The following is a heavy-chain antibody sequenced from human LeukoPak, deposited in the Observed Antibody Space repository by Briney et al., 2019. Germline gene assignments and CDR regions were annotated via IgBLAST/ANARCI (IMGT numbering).Heavy chain of an antibody. CDR3: ARGTYYCDSSGYYHS. V-gene: IGHV3-21*01. J-gene: IGHJ4*02. D-gene: IGHD3-22*01. Sequence: GGSLRLSCAASGFTFSSYSMNWVRQAPGKGLEWVSSISSSSSYIYYADSVKGRFTISRDNAKNSLYLQMNSLRAEDTAVYYCARGTYYCDSSGYYHSWGQGTLVTVSS. CDR2: ISSSSSYI. CDR1: GFTFSSYS.